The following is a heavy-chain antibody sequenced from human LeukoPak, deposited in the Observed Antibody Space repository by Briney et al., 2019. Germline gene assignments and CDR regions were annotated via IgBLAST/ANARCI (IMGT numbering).Heavy chain of an antibody. Sequence: EASVKVSCKVSENTLSELSMHWVRQAPGKGLEWMGGVDPEDDKNIYAQKFQGRVTMTEDTSTDTAYMELSNLRSEDTAVYYCATDHQWQLLGYWGQGTLVTVSS. D-gene: IGHD1-26*01. CDR2: VDPEDDKN. CDR3: ATDHQWQLLGY. J-gene: IGHJ4*02. CDR1: ENTLSELS. V-gene: IGHV1-24*01.